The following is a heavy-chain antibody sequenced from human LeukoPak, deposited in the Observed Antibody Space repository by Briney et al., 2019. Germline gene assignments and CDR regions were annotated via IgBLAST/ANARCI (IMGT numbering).Heavy chain of an antibody. CDR1: GFTFSNYW. V-gene: IGHV3-74*01. J-gene: IGHJ4*02. D-gene: IGHD6-13*01. CDR2: INGDGRST. CDR3: AKDPTVSSSWYGY. Sequence: PGGSLRLSCAASGFTFSNYWMHWVRQAPGKGLVWVSRINGDGRSTTYADSVKGRFTISRDNAENTRYLQMNSLRADDTAVYYCAKDPTVSSSWYGYWGQGTLVTVSS.